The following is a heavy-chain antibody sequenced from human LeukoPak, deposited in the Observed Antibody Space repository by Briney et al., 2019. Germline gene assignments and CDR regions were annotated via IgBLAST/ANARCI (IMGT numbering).Heavy chain of an antibody. D-gene: IGHD3-9*01. V-gene: IGHV1-46*01. CDR3: ARDRSYYDILTGYYISYYYYGMDV. Sequence: ASVKVSCKASGYTFTSYYMHWVRQAPGQGLEWMGIINPSGGSTSYAQKFQGRVTMTRDTSTSTVYMELSSLRSEDTAVYYCARDRSYYDILTGYYISYYYYGMDVWGQGTTVTVSS. J-gene: IGHJ6*02. CDR1: GYTFTSYY. CDR2: INPSGGST.